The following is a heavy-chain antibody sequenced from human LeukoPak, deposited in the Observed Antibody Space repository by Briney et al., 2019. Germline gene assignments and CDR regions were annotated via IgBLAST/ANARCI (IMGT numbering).Heavy chain of an antibody. CDR2: IGISSTTI. CDR3: ARDRNTILWFGESNRLDFAFDI. Sequence: PGGSLRLSCAASGFTFSSYSMNWVHQAPGKGLEWVSYIGISSTTIYYADSVKGRFTISRDNGKNSLYLQMNSLRAEDTAVYYCARDRNTILWFGESNRLDFAFDIWGQGTMVTVSS. CDR1: GFTFSSYS. D-gene: IGHD3-10*01. J-gene: IGHJ3*02. V-gene: IGHV3-48*01.